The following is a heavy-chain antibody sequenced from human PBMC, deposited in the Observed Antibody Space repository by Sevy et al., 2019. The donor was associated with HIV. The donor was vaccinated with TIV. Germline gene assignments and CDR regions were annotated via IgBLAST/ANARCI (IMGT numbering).Heavy chain of an antibody. D-gene: IGHD2-21*01. Sequence: GGSLRLSCAASGFTFSAYSMNWVRQAPGKGLEWVSYIRSSSGTIYYADSVKGQFTISRDNTKSSLYLQMNGLRAEDTAVYYCARAGGDCYSKNECWFVSWGQGTLVTVSS. J-gene: IGHJ5*01. CDR2: IRSSSGTI. CDR3: ARAGGDCYSKNECWFVS. CDR1: GFTFSAYS. V-gene: IGHV3-48*01.